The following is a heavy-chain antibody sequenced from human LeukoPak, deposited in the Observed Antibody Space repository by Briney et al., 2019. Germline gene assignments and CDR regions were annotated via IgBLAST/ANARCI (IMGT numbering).Heavy chain of an antibody. D-gene: IGHD6-19*01. J-gene: IGHJ4*02. CDR2: IRSKANSYAT. CDR3: AKPLIPVAGTLYFDY. CDR1: GFTFSGSA. Sequence: GGSLRLSCAASGFTFSGSAMHWVRQASGKGLEWVGRIRSKANSYATAYTASVKGRFTIPRDDSKNTAYLQMNSLRAEDTAVYYCAKPLIPVAGTLYFDYWGQGTLVTVSS. V-gene: IGHV3-73*01.